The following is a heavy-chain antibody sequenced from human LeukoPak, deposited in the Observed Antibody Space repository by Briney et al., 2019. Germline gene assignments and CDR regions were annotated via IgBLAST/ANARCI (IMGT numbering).Heavy chain of an antibody. Sequence: GGSLRLSCAASGFTFSSYEMNWVRQAPGKGLEWVSYISSSGSTIYYADSVKGRFTISRDNAKNSLYLQMNSLRAEDTAVYYCARARWYYDILTGLYYFDYWGQGTLVTVSS. CDR3: ARARWYYDILTGLYYFDY. D-gene: IGHD3-9*01. J-gene: IGHJ4*02. V-gene: IGHV3-48*03. CDR1: GFTFSSYE. CDR2: ISSSGSTI.